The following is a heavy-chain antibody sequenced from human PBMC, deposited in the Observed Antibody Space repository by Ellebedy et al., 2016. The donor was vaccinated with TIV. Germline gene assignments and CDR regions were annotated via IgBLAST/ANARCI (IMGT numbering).Heavy chain of an antibody. CDR3: ARRRVPAAMPNDY. CDR2: INPNSGGT. V-gene: IGHV1-2*02. Sequence: ASVKVSCXASGYTFTGYYMHWVRQAPGQGLEWMGWINPNSGGTNYAQKFQGRVTMTRDTSISTAYMELSRLRSDDTAVYYCARRRVPAAMPNDYWGQGTLVTVSS. J-gene: IGHJ4*02. D-gene: IGHD2-2*01. CDR1: GYTFTGYY.